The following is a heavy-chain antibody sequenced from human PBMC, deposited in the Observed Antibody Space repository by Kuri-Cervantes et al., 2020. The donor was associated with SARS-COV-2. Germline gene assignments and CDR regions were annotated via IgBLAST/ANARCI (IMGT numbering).Heavy chain of an antibody. CDR1: GGSISSYY. CDR3: ARTSPPNYGMDV. J-gene: IGHJ6*02. V-gene: IGHV4-59*01. Sequence: SETLSLTCTVSGGSISSYYWSWIRQPPGKGLEWIGYTYYSGSTNYNPSLKSRVTISVDTSKNQFSLKLSSVTAADTAVYYCARTSPPNYGMDVWGQGTTVTVSS. CDR2: TYYSGST.